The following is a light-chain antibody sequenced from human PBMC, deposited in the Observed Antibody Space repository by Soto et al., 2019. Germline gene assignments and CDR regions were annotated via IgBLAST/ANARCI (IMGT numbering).Light chain of an antibody. J-gene: IGLJ1*01. CDR3: SSYATGGSYV. Sequence: QSVLTQPASVSGSPGQSIAISCPGTSSDVGGSNSVSWYQQHPGKAPKLLIYDVSNRPSGVSNRFSGSKSDNTASLTISGLQAEDEADYYCSSYATGGSYVFGTGTKVTVL. CDR2: DVS. CDR1: SSDVGGSNS. V-gene: IGLV2-14*01.